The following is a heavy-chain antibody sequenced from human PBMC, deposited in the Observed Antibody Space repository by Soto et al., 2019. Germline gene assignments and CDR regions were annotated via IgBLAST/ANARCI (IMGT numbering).Heavy chain of an antibody. Sequence: EVQLLESGGGLVQPGGSLRLSCAASGFTFSSYAMSWVRQAPGKGLEWVSAISGSGGSTYYADSVKGRFTISRDNSKIALYLQMNSLRAEDTAVYYCAKDFELRSFDWLLSGQSYFDYWGQGTLVTVSS. CDR3: AKDFELRSFDWLLSGQSYFDY. CDR2: ISGSGGST. D-gene: IGHD3-9*01. J-gene: IGHJ4*02. CDR1: GFTFSSYA. V-gene: IGHV3-23*01.